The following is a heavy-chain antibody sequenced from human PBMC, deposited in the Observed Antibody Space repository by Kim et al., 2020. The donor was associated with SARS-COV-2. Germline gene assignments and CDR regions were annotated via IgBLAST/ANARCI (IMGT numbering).Heavy chain of an antibody. D-gene: IGHD3-9*01. Sequence: SVKGRFTSSRDNSKNTLYLQMNSLRAEDTAVYYCARAAPYDILTGIDCDYWGQGTLVTVSS. V-gene: IGHV3-30*07. J-gene: IGHJ4*02. CDR3: ARAAPYDILTGIDCDY.